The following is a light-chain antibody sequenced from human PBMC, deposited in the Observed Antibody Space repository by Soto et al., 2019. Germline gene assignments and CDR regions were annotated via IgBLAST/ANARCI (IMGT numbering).Light chain of an antibody. V-gene: IGKV3-20*01. CDR1: QSVRNNY. Sequence: EIVLTQSPGTVSLSPGERSTLACRSSQSVRNNYLSWFQQKPGQAPRLLIYSASIRATGIPDRFSGSGSGTDFTLTVSRLEPEDFGVYYCLQFGSTPSTFGQGTRLEI. CDR3: LQFGSTPST. J-gene: IGKJ5*01. CDR2: SAS.